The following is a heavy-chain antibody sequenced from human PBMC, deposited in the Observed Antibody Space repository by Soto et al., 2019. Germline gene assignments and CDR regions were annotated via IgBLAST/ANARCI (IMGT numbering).Heavy chain of an antibody. CDR3: ARGERDNIVTGYRIPYFDF. V-gene: IGHV3-66*01. Sequence: EVQLVESGGGLVQPGGSLRLSCAASGFTVSSNYMSWVRQAPGKGLEWVSVIYSGGSTYYADSVKGRFTISRDNSKNTLYLQMNSLRAEDTAVYYCARGERDNIVTGYRIPYFDFWGQGTLVTVS. CDR2: IYSGGST. CDR1: GFTVSSNY. J-gene: IGHJ4*02. D-gene: IGHD3-9*01.